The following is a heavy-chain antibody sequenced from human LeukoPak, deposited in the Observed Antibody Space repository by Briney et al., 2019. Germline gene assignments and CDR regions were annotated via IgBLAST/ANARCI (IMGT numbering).Heavy chain of an antibody. CDR2: MYYSGST. CDR3: ARIVVVPAAITFDY. D-gene: IGHD2-2*01. CDR1: GGSISSSSYY. V-gene: IGHV4-39*01. Sequence: SETLSLTCSVSGGSISSSSYYWGWIRQPPGKGLEWIGSMYYSGSTSYNPSLKSRVTISVDTSKNQSSLKLSSVTAADTAVYYCARIVVVPAAITFDYWGQGTLVTVSS. J-gene: IGHJ4*02.